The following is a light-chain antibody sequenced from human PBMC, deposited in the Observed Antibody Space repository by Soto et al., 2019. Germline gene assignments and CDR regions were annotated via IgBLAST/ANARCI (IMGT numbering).Light chain of an antibody. CDR1: QSVSSY. V-gene: IGKV3-11*01. CDR3: QHRGKWPRT. J-gene: IGKJ2*01. CDR2: GAS. Sequence: EIVLTQSPATLSLSPGERATLSCRASQSVSSYLAWYQQKRGQAPRLLIYGASNRATGIPARFIGSGSGTDFSLTFSSLESEDFAVYYCQHRGKWPRTFGQGTKLEIK.